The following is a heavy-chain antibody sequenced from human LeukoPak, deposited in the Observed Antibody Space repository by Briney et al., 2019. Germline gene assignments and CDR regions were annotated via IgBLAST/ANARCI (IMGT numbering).Heavy chain of an antibody. Sequence: GGSLILSCAASGFPFSTYAMYWVRQAPGKGLEWVAAMSYDGGNEYYADSVKGRFTISRDNSKNTLHLQMDSLRAEDMAVYYCARGSPPDYWGQGTQVTVSS. CDR2: MSYDGGNE. V-gene: IGHV3-30-3*01. J-gene: IGHJ4*02. CDR3: ARGSPPDY. CDR1: GFPFSTYA.